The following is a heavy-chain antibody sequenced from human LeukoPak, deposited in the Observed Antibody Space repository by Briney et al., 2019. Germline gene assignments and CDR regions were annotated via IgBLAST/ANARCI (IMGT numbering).Heavy chain of an antibody. J-gene: IGHJ3*02. Sequence: GASVKVSRKASGYTFTSYGISWMRQAPGQGLEWMGWISAYNGNTNYAQKLQGRVTMTTDTSTSTAYMELRSLRSDDTAVYYCAREEEYYYGSGIGFDIWGQGTMVTVSS. CDR3: AREEEYYYGSGIGFDI. D-gene: IGHD3-10*01. CDR2: ISAYNGNT. V-gene: IGHV1-18*01. CDR1: GYTFTSYG.